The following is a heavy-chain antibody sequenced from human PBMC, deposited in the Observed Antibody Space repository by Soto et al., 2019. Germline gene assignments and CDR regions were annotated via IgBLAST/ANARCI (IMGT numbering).Heavy chain of an antibody. CDR3: ARVPAKLWSGFDYFDY. D-gene: IGHD3-3*01. CDR1: GYTFTSYG. CDR2: ISAYNGNT. J-gene: IGHJ4*02. Sequence: EASVKVSCKASGYTFTSYGISWVRQAPGQGLEWMGWISAYNGNTNYAQKLQGRVTMTTDTSTSTAYMELRSLRSDDTAVYYCARVPAKLWSGFDYFDYWGQGTLVTVSS. V-gene: IGHV1-18*01.